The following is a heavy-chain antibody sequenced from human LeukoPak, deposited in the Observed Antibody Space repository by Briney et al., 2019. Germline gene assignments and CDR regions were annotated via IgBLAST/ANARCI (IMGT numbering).Heavy chain of an antibody. V-gene: IGHV3-30*04. CDR1: GFTFSSYA. Sequence: PGGSLRLSCAASGFTFSSYAMHWVRRAPGKGLEWVAVISYDGSNKYYADSVKGRFTISRDNSKNTLYLQMNSLRAEDTAVYYCARDRKVVPAASAYYYYYGMDVWGQGTTVTVSS. J-gene: IGHJ6*02. CDR2: ISYDGSNK. D-gene: IGHD2-2*01. CDR3: ARDRKVVPAASAYYYYYGMDV.